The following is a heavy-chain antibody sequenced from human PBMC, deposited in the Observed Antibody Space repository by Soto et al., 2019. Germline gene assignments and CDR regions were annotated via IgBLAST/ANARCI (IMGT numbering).Heavy chain of an antibody. CDR1: GFTFSSYA. CDR2: ISGSGGST. Sequence: EVQLLESGGGLVQPGGSLRLSCAASGFTFSSYAMRWVRQAPGKGLEWVSAISGSGGSTYYADSVKGRFTISRDNSKNTLYLQTNSLRAEDTAVYYCARRGSGSYYDCWGQGTLVTVSS. V-gene: IGHV3-23*01. J-gene: IGHJ4*02. D-gene: IGHD1-26*01. CDR3: ARRGSGSYYDC.